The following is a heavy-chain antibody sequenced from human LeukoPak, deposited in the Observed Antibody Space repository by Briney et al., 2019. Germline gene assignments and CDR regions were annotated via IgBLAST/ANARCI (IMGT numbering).Heavy chain of an antibody. V-gene: IGHV4-59*08. CDR1: GGSISSYY. Sequence: PSETLSLTCTVSGGSISSYYWSWIRQPPGKGLEWIGYIYYSGSTNYNPSLKSRVTISVDTSKNQFSLKLSSVTAADTAVYYCAKHRLVSKSPFDYWGQGALVTVSS. CDR3: AKHRLVSKSPFDY. D-gene: IGHD5/OR15-5a*01. J-gene: IGHJ4*02. CDR2: IYYSGST.